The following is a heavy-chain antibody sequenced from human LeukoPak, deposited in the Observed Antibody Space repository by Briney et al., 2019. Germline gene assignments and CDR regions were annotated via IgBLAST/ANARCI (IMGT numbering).Heavy chain of an antibody. J-gene: IGHJ3*02. D-gene: IGHD6-19*01. CDR2: ISSSGSTI. Sequence: GGSLRLSCAASGFTFSSYEMNWVRQAPGKGLEWVSYISSSGSTIYYADSVKGRFTISRDNAKNSLYLQMNSLKIEDTAVYYCATDGIAVPGSWAFDIWGQGTKVTVSS. CDR3: ATDGIAVPGSWAFDI. CDR1: GFTFSSYE. V-gene: IGHV3-48*03.